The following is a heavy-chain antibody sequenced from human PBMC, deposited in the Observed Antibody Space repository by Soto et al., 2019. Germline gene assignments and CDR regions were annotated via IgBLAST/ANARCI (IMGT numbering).Heavy chain of an antibody. CDR3: ARCPRIAAAGTNWFDP. J-gene: IGHJ5*02. V-gene: IGHV1-69*13. CDR1: GGTFSSYA. D-gene: IGHD6-13*01. CDR2: IIPIFGTA. Sequence: SVKVSCKASGGTFSSYAISWVRQAPGQGLEWMGGIIPIFGTANYAQKFQGRVTITADESTSTAYMELSSLRSEDTAVYYCARCPRIAAAGTNWFDPWGQGTLVTVSS.